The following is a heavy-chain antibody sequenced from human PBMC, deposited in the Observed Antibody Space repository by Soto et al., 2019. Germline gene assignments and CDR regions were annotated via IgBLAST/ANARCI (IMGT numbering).Heavy chain of an antibody. CDR2: IYYSGST. Sequence: QVQLQESGPGLVKPSQTLSLTCTVSGGSISSGDYYWSWIRQPPGKGLEWIGYIYYSGSTYYNPSLKSRVTISVDTSKNQFSLKLSSVTAADTAVYYCARAHTKDIVVVPAALDVWGQGTTVTVSS. V-gene: IGHV4-30-4*01. CDR1: GGSISSGDYY. CDR3: ARAHTKDIVVVPAALDV. J-gene: IGHJ6*02. D-gene: IGHD2-2*01.